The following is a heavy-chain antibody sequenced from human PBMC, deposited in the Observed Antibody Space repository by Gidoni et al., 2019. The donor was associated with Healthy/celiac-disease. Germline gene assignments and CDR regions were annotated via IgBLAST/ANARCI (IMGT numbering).Heavy chain of an antibody. CDR1: AFTVSSNY. Sequence: EVQLVASGGGLVQPGGSLRLSCAASAFTVSSNYMSWVRQAPGKGLEWVSVIYRGGSTYYADSVKGRFTISRDNSKNTLYLQMNSLRAEDTAVYYCARGYCSGGSCYRAFDIWGQGTMVTVSS. CDR2: IYRGGST. CDR3: ARGYCSGGSCYRAFDI. V-gene: IGHV3-66*01. D-gene: IGHD2-15*01. J-gene: IGHJ3*02.